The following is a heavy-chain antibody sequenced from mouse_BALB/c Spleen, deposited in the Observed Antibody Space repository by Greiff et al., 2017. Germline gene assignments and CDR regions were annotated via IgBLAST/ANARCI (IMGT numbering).Heavy chain of an antibody. D-gene: IGHD2-10*02. CDR1: GFTFSSFG. Sequence: EVMLVESGGGLVQPGGSRKLSCAASGFTFSSFGMHWVRQAPEKGLEWVAYISSGSSTIYYADTVKGRFTISRDNPKNTLFLQMTSLRSEDTAMYDCARPLGYACYFDYWGQGTTLTVSS. V-gene: IGHV5-17*02. J-gene: IGHJ2*01. CDR3: ARPLGYACYFDY. CDR2: ISSGSSTI.